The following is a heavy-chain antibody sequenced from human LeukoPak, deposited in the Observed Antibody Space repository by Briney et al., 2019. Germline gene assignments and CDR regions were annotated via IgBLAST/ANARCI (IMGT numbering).Heavy chain of an antibody. D-gene: IGHD5-24*01. Sequence: GGSLRLSCAASGFTFSSYAMSWVRQAPGKGLEWVSAISGSGGSTYYADSVKGRFTISRDNSKNTLYLQMNSLRAEDTAVYYCAKSRWLQSGVAPFDYWGQGTLVTVSS. CDR2: ISGSGGST. CDR3: AKSRWLQSGVAPFDY. J-gene: IGHJ4*02. V-gene: IGHV3-23*01. CDR1: GFTFSSYA.